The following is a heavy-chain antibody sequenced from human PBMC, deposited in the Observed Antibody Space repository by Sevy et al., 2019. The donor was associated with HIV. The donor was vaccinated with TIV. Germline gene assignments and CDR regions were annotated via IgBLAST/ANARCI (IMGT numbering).Heavy chain of an antibody. J-gene: IGHJ4*02. V-gene: IGHV4-31*03. CDR2: IYYSGST. D-gene: IGHD6-13*01. CDR1: GGSISSGGYY. Sequence: SETLSLTCTVSGGSISSGGYYWSWIRQHPGKGLEWIGYIYYSGSTYYNQSLKSRVTISVDTSKNQFSLKLGSVTAADTAVYYCARVSQQPYYFDYWGQGTLVTVSS. CDR3: ARVSQQPYYFDY.